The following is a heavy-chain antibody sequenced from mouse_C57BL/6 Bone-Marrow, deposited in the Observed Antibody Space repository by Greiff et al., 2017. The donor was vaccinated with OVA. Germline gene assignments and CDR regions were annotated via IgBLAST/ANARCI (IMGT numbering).Heavy chain of an antibody. Sequence: VKLMESGPGLVAPSQSLSITCTVSGFSLTSYAISWVRQPPGKGLEWLGVIWTGGGTNYNSALKSRLSISKDNSKSQVFLKMNSLQTDDTARYYCARSSYYYSYYFDDWGQGTTLTVSS. D-gene: IGHD1-1*01. CDR3: ARSSYYYSYYFDD. V-gene: IGHV2-9-1*01. CDR1: GFSLTSYA. CDR2: IWTGGGT. J-gene: IGHJ2*01.